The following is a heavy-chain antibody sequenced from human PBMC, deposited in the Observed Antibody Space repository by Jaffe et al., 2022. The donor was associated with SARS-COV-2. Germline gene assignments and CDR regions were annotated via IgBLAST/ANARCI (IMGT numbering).Heavy chain of an antibody. V-gene: IGHV4-39*01. CDR2: LHSSGTT. J-gene: IGHJ4*02. CDR1: GGSIRSSYYF. CDR3: AISEGYGYSFDS. Sequence: QLQLQESGPGLVKPSETLSLTCTVSGGSIRSSYYFWGWIRQPPGKGLEWIGSLHSSGTTYYSPSLRSRVTFSVATSKIQFSLKLASVTAVDTAVYYCAISEGYGYSFDSWGQGILVTVSS. D-gene: IGHD1-26*01.